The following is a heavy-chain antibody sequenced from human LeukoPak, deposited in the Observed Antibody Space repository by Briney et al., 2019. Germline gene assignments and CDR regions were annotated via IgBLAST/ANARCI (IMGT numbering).Heavy chain of an antibody. CDR3: ASGDDYFDY. CDR1: GFTFSSYE. Sequence: GGSLGLSCAASGFTFSSYEMNWVRQAPGKGLEWVSYISSSGSTIYYADSVKGRFTISRDNAKNSLYLQMNSLRAEDTAVYYCASGDDYFDYWGQGTLVTVSS. D-gene: IGHD7-27*01. CDR2: ISSSGSTI. V-gene: IGHV3-48*03. J-gene: IGHJ4*02.